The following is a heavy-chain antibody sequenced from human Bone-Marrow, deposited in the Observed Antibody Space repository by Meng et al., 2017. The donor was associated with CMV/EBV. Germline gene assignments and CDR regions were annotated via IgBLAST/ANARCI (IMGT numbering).Heavy chain of an antibody. V-gene: IGHV1-2*02. CDR3: ARSSGWSRFDY. CDR2: INPNDDT. D-gene: IGHD6-19*01. J-gene: IGHJ4*02. Sequence: QVQLVQAGADVKKPGASVNVSCKASGYTVTNYYIHGVRQAPGQWLEWMGWINPNDDTNYAQNFQGRVSMTRDMSINTVYMELSRLTSDDTAVYYCARSSGWSRFDYWGQGTLVTVSS. CDR1: GYTVTNYY.